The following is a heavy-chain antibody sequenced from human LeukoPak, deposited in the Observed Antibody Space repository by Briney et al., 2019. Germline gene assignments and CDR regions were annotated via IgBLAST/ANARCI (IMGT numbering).Heavy chain of an antibody. Sequence: GGSLRLSCEASGFIFSSYEMNWVRQAPGKGLVWASRIVSDGSTTTYADSVKGRFTISRDNAKNTLYLQMNSLRAEDTAVYYCGRDSRYSIDSWGQGTLVTVSS. J-gene: IGHJ4*02. D-gene: IGHD1-14*01. V-gene: IGHV3-74*01. CDR1: GFIFSSYE. CDR2: IVSDGSTT. CDR3: GRDSRYSIDS.